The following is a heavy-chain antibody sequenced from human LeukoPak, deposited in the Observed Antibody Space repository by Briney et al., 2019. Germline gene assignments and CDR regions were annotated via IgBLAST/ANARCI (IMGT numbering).Heavy chain of an antibody. CDR3: ARDRVGATTNFDY. D-gene: IGHD1-26*01. Sequence: PGGSLRLSCAASGFTVSSNYMSWVRQAPGKGLEWVSVIYSGGNTYYADSVKGRFTISRDNSKNTRYLQMNSLRAEDTAVYYCARDRVGATTNFDYWGQGTLVTVSS. V-gene: IGHV3-53*01. J-gene: IGHJ4*02. CDR1: GFTVSSNY. CDR2: IYSGGNT.